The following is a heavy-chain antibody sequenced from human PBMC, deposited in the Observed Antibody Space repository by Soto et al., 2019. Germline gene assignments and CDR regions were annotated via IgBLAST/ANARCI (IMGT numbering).Heavy chain of an antibody. J-gene: IGHJ4*02. CDR2: MNPNSGNT. CDR1: GYTFTSYD. Sequence: AASVKVSCKASGYTFTSYDINWVRQATGQGLEWMGWMNPNSGNTGYAQKFQGRVTMTRNTSISTAYMELSSLRSEDTAVYYCARVLLPYIPKHYGSATGPHVVFDYWGQGTLVTVSS. D-gene: IGHD3-22*01. CDR3: ARVLLPYIPKHYGSATGPHVVFDY. V-gene: IGHV1-8*01.